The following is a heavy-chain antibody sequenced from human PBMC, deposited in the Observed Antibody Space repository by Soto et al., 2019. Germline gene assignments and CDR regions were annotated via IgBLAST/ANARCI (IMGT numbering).Heavy chain of an antibody. J-gene: IGHJ6*02. V-gene: IGHV3-30*18. CDR2: ISYDGSNK. Sequence: GGSLRLSCAASGFTFSSYGMHWVRQAPGKGLEWVAVISYDGSNKYYADSVKGRFTISRDNSKNTLYLQMNSLRAEDTAVYYCAKDKASFAPTYYYGMDVWAQGTTVTVSS. CDR1: GFTFSSYG. CDR3: AKDKASFAPTYYYGMDV.